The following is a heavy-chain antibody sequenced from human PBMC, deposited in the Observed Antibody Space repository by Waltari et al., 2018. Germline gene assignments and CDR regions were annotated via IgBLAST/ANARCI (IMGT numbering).Heavy chain of an antibody. Sequence: EVQLVESGGGLAQPGGSLRLSCAASGLSFSNYWMTWVRQASGKGPEWVANIKQDGMEKYYMDSVKGRFTISRDNAKNSLYLQMNNLRVEDTAVYYCTRGGRDSSWYWRDWGQGTLVTVSS. J-gene: IGHJ4*02. CDR2: IKQDGMEK. V-gene: IGHV3-7*01. CDR3: TRGGRDSSWYWRD. D-gene: IGHD6-13*01. CDR1: GLSFSNYW.